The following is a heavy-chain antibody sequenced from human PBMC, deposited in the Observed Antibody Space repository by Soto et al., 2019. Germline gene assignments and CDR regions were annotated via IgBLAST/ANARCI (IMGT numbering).Heavy chain of an antibody. Sequence: GGSLRLSCAASGFTFSSYAMSWVRQAPGKGLEWVSAISGSGGSTYYADSVKGRFTISRDNSKNTLYLQMNSLRAEDTAVYYCAKWGQVVPAAVTNYYYGMDVWGQGTTVTVSS. V-gene: IGHV3-23*01. CDR3: AKWGQVVPAAVTNYYYGMDV. D-gene: IGHD2-2*01. CDR1: GFTFSSYA. J-gene: IGHJ6*02. CDR2: ISGSGGST.